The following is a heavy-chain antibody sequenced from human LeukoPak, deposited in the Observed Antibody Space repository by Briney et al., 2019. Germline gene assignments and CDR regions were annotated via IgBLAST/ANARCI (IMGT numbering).Heavy chain of an antibody. D-gene: IGHD6-19*01. J-gene: IGHJ6*02. Sequence: GGSLRLSCAASGFTFDDYAMHWVRQAPGKGLEWVSLISWDGGSTYYADSVKGRFTISRDNSKNSLYLQMNSLRAEDTALYYCAKDISSGWTDLYYYYYGMDVWGQGTTVTVSS. CDR3: AKDISSGWTDLYYYYYGMDV. CDR2: ISWDGGST. V-gene: IGHV3-43D*03. CDR1: GFTFDDYA.